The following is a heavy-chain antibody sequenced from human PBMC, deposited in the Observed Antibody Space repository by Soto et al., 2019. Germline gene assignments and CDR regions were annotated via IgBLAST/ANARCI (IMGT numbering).Heavy chain of an antibody. CDR2: ISSSSSTI. CDR1: GFTFSSYS. CDR3: ATLLYSSGWSQFDY. V-gene: IGHV3-48*01. Sequence: LRLSCAASGFTFSSYSMNWVRQAPGKGLEWVSYISSSSSTIYYADSVKGRFTISRDNAKNSLYLQMNSLRAEDTAVYYCATLLYSSGWSQFDYWGQGTLVTVSS. J-gene: IGHJ4*02. D-gene: IGHD6-19*01.